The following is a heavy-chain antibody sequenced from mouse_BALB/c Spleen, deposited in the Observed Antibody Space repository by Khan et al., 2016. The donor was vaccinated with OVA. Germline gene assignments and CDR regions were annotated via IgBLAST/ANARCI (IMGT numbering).Heavy chain of an antibody. CDR2: ISYSGST. V-gene: IGHV3-2*02. CDR1: GYSITSDYA. CDR3: ASELGRYYALDY. Sequence: EAQLQESGPGLVKPSQSLSLTCTVTGYSITSDYAWNWIRQFPGNKLEWMGYISYSGSTTYNPSLTSRISITRDTSKDQFFLQLKSVTSEDTATYYWASELGRYYALDYWGQGTSVTVSS. J-gene: IGHJ4*01. D-gene: IGHD4-1*01.